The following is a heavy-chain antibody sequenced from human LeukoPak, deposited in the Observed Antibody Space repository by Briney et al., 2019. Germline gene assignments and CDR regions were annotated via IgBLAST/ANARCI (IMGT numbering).Heavy chain of an antibody. D-gene: IGHD4-11*01. Sequence: SETLSLTCTVSGGSISSYYWSWIRQPPGKGLEWIGYIYYSGSTNYNPSLKSRVTISVDTSKNQFSLRLSSVTAADTAVYYCARTESTTIAFDIWGQGTMVTVSS. J-gene: IGHJ3*02. CDR2: IYYSGST. V-gene: IGHV4-59*01. CDR3: ARTESTTIAFDI. CDR1: GGSISSYY.